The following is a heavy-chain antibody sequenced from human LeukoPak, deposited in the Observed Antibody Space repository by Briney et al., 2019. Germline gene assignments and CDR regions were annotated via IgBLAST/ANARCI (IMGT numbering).Heavy chain of an antibody. D-gene: IGHD3-9*01. J-gene: IGHJ6*03. CDR1: GGSFSSYA. V-gene: IGHV1-69*05. CDR3: ARGHYDILTGSGYYYYYMDV. CDR2: IIPIFGTA. Sequence: SVKVSCKASGGSFSSYAISWVRQAPGQGLEWMGGIIPIFGTANYAQKFQGRVTITTDESTSTAYMELSSLRSEDTAVYYCARGHYDILTGSGYYYYYMDVWGKGTTVTVSS.